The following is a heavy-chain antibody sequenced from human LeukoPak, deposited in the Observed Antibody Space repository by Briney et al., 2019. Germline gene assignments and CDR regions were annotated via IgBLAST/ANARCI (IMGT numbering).Heavy chain of an antibody. Sequence: ASVKVPCKASGYTFSGDYVHWVRQAPGQGLEWMGRINPSTGGTTYAQKFQGRVTMTRDTSVSTAYMELNRLTSDDTAVYFCARDRNLYSGSFASWGQGTLVTVSS. CDR3: ARDRNLYSGSFAS. V-gene: IGHV1-2*06. CDR2: INPSTGGT. CDR1: GYTFSGDY. J-gene: IGHJ4*02. D-gene: IGHD1-26*01.